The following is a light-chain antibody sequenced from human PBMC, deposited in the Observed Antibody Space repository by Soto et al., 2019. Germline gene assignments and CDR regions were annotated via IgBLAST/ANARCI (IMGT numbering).Light chain of an antibody. CDR3: QSYDRTLSGSVV. CDR1: SSNIGAGYD. J-gene: IGLJ2*01. CDR2: DNN. V-gene: IGLV1-40*01. Sequence: QSVLTQPPSVSGAPGQRVTISCTGSSSNIGAGYDVHWYQQLPGTVPKVVMFDNNNRPSGVPDRFSGSKSGNSASLAITGLRAEDEADYYCQSYDRTLSGSVVFGGGTKLTVL.